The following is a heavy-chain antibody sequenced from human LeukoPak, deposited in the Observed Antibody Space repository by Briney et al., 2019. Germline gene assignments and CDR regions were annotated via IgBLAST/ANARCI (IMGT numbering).Heavy chain of an antibody. Sequence: GASVKVSCKASGGTFTSYAISWVRQAPGQGLEWMGGIIPIFGTANYAQKFQGRVTITADESTSTAYMELSSLRSEDTAVYYCARVAPDSSGSFPHWGQGTLVTVSS. CDR1: GGTFTSYA. D-gene: IGHD3-22*01. CDR3: ARVAPDSSGSFPH. CDR2: IIPIFGTA. V-gene: IGHV1-69*13. J-gene: IGHJ4*02.